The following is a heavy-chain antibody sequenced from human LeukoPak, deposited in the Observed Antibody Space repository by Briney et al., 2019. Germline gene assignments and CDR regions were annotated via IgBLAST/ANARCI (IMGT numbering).Heavy chain of an antibody. J-gene: IGHJ4*02. CDR3: AKQLGYCSDGSCYFPY. D-gene: IGHD2-15*01. Sequence: GGSLRLSCAASGFTFSSSAMSWVRQAPGKGLEWVSAISNNGGYTYYADSVQGRFTISRGNSKSTLCLQMNSLRAEDTAVYYCAKQLGYCSDGSCYFPYWGQGTLVTVSS. CDR1: GFTFSSSA. CDR2: ISNNGGYT. V-gene: IGHV3-23*01.